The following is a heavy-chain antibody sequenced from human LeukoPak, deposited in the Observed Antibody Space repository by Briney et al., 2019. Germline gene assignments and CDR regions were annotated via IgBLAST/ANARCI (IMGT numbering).Heavy chain of an antibody. CDR2: INPSGGST. CDR3: ARSSLEWLLTYYGMDV. J-gene: IGHJ6*02. D-gene: IGHD3-3*01. Sequence: ASVKVSCKASGYTFTSYGISWVRQAPGQGLEWMGIINPSGGSTSYAQKFQGRVTMTRDTSTSTVYMELSSLRSEDTAVYYCARSSLEWLLTYYGMDVWGQGTTVTVSS. CDR1: GYTFTSYG. V-gene: IGHV1-46*01.